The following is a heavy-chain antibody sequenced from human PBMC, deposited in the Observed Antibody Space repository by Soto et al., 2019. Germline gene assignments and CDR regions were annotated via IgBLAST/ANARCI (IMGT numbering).Heavy chain of an antibody. J-gene: IGHJ1*01. V-gene: IGHV3-48*01. CDR1: GFTFSTYS. Sequence: EVQLVESGGGLVQPGGSLRLSCAASGFTFSTYSMNWVRQAPGKGLEWVSYISSSSTTIYYADSVKGRFTISRDNAKNSLSLQRNSLRAEATAVYYCARGLYGDRSESFPYWGQGTLVTVSS. CDR2: ISSSSTTI. CDR3: ARGLYGDRSESFPY. D-gene: IGHD4-17*01.